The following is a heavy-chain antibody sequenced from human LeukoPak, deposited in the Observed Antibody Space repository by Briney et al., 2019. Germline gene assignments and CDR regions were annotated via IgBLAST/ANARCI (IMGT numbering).Heavy chain of an antibody. Sequence: SETLSLTCTVSGDSIRSSFWTWVRQPPGKGLEWIGYIFYSGSSNYNPSLRGRVTMSVDTSESQFSLKLNSVTAADTAVYYCARWLRGIADEDGVDVWGQGTTVTVSS. CDR2: IFYSGSS. CDR3: ARWLRGIADEDGVDV. CDR1: GDSIRSSF. D-gene: IGHD6-13*01. J-gene: IGHJ6*02. V-gene: IGHV4-59*01.